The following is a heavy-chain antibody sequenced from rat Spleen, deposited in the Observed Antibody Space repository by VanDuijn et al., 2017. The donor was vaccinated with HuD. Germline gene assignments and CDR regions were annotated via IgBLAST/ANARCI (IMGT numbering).Heavy chain of an antibody. Sequence: QVQLKESGPGLVQPSQTLSLTCTVSGFSLTSNSVHWVRQPPGKGLEWMGGIWGDGSTDYNSALKSRLSISRDPTKCQVFLKKDRLQTDDTAIYFCTRSPHLLPIRGHWFAYWGQGTLVTVSS. CDR2: IWGDGST. CDR3: TRSPHLLPIRGHWFAY. J-gene: IGHJ3*01. CDR1: GFSLTSNS. D-gene: IGHD1-1*01. V-gene: IGHV2-1*01.